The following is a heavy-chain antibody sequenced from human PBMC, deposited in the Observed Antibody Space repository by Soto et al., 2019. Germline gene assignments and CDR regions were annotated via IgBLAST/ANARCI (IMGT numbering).Heavy chain of an antibody. Sequence: VQLLESGGGVVQPGRSLRLSCVASGFTLTNNGMHCVRQAPGQGLEWVAVISSDGSSYYYGDSVRGRFTISRDTSKNTLFLEMNSLTTADTAVYYCAKDRGLAESGTWSHYYYGMDVWGQGTSVTVS. CDR1: GFTLTNNG. J-gene: IGHJ6*02. D-gene: IGHD1-26*01. CDR2: ISSDGSSY. CDR3: AKDRGLAESGTWSHYYYGMDV. V-gene: IGHV3-30*18.